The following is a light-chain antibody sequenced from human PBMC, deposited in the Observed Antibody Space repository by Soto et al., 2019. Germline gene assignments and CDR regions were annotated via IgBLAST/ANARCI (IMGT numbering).Light chain of an antibody. J-gene: IGKJ5*01. V-gene: IGKV3D-7*01. CDR3: QQDVKLLFT. CDR1: QTTEINY. CDR2: GTS. Sequence: EVVMTQSPATLSVSPGERATLSCRASQTTEINYLAWFQQKAAQAPTLVSSGTSTRAAGTRARFGGTESGTDITLSIVNLQSEDFAVYFCQQDVKLLFTFGQGTRLEIK.